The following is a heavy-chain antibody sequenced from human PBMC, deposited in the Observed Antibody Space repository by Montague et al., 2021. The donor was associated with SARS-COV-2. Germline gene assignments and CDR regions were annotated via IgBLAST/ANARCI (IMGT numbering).Heavy chain of an antibody. Sequence: SETLSLTCAVYGGSFSNYYWSWIRQPPGKGLEWIGDSNHRGSTNXNPSFKSRVTISVDTSKNQFSLKLSSVTAADTAVYYCARGILSMIMGVVDLLGGIYYFDSWGQGALVAGSS. V-gene: IGHV4-34*01. CDR2: SNHRGST. CDR3: ARGILSMIMGVVDLLGGIYYFDS. J-gene: IGHJ4*02. D-gene: IGHD3-10*01. CDR1: GGSFSNYY.